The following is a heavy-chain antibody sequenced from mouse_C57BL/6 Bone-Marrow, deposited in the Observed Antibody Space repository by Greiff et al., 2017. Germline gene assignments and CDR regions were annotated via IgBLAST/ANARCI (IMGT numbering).Heavy chain of an antibody. V-gene: IGHV5-6*02. Sequence: DVKLVESGGDLVKPGGSQQLSCAASGFTFSSYGMSWVRQTPDKRLEWVATISSGGSYTYYPDSVKGRFTISRDNAKNTLYLQMSSLKSEDTAMYYCARHKSFYWYFDVWGTVTTVTESS. CDR1: GFTFSSYG. J-gene: IGHJ1*03. D-gene: IGHD1-3*01. CDR3: ARHKSFYWYFDV. CDR2: ISSGGSYT.